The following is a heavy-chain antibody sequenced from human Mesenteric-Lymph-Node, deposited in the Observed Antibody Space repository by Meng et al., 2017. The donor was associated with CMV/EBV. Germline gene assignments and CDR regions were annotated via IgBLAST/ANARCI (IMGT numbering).Heavy chain of an antibody. CDR3: AAGLGGIDGPYYYHAMDV. J-gene: IGHJ6*02. D-gene: IGHD3-16*01. CDR1: GYTLTELS. V-gene: IGHV1-24*01. CDR2: VDPQDGER. Sequence: ASVKVSCKVSGYTLTELSRHWVRQAPGKGLEWMGGVDPQDGERTYAQKFQGRVTMTEDTSTDTAYMELSSLRSEDTAVYYCAAGLGGIDGPYYYHAMDVWGQGTTVTVSS.